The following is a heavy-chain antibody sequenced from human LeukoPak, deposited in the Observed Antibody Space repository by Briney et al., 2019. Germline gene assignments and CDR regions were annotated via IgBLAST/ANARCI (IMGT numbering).Heavy chain of an antibody. J-gene: IGHJ6*02. Sequence: SETLSLTCTVSGGSISTYHWSWIRQPPGQGLELIGYIYYSGSTNYNPSLKSRVTISVDTSKNQFSLKLSSVTAADTAVYYCARVLTNYYSYGMDVWGQGTTVTVSS. CDR2: IYYSGST. CDR3: ARVLTNYYSYGMDV. V-gene: IGHV4-59*01. CDR1: GGSISTYH.